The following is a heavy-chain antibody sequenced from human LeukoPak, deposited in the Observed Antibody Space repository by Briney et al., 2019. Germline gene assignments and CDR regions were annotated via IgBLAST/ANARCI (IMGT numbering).Heavy chain of an antibody. J-gene: IGHJ4*02. CDR3: ARSSYDILTGLRAKGFDY. Sequence: PSETLSLTCTVSGGSISFGSYYWSWIRQPAGKGLEWIGRIYTSGSTNYNPSLKSRVTISVDTSKNQFSLKLSSVTAADTAVYYCARSSYDILTGLRAKGFDYWGQGTLVTVSS. CDR1: GGSISFGSYY. CDR2: IYTSGST. V-gene: IGHV4-61*02. D-gene: IGHD3-9*01.